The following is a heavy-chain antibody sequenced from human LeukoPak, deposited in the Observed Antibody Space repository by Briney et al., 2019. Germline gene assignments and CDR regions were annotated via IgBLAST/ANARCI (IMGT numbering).Heavy chain of an antibody. CDR1: GFTFSSYA. V-gene: IGHV3-23*01. CDR3: AKDEEQWLVRY. Sequence: GGSLRLFCAASGFTFSSYAMSWVRQAPGKGLEWVSAISGSGGSTYYADSVKGRFTISRDNSKNTLYLQMNSLRAEDTAVYYCAKDEEQWLVRYWGQGTLVTVSS. D-gene: IGHD6-19*01. J-gene: IGHJ4*02. CDR2: ISGSGGST.